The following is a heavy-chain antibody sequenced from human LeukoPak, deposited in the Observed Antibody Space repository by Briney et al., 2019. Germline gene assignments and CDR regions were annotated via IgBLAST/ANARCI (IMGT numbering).Heavy chain of an antibody. Sequence: GGSLRLSCAASGFTFSNAWMSWVRQAPGKGLEWVGRIKSKTDGGTTDYAAPVKGRFTISRDDSKNTLYLQMNSLKTEDTAVYYCTTDNVLRYFDWLLPADYWGQGTLVTVSS. CDR1: GFTFSNAW. J-gene: IGHJ4*02. CDR3: TTDNVLRYFDWLLPADY. D-gene: IGHD3-9*01. V-gene: IGHV3-15*01. CDR2: IKSKTDGGTT.